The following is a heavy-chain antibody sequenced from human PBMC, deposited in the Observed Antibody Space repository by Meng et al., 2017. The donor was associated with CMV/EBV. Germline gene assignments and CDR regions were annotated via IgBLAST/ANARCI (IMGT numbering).Heavy chain of an antibody. CDR3: ARGREWELLG. CDR2: INPSGGST. CDR1: GFTFSSYG. D-gene: IGHD1-26*01. Sequence: GESLKISCAASGFTFSSYGMHWVRQAPGQGLEWMGIINPSGGSTSYAQKFQGRVTMTRDTSTSTVYMELSSLRSEDTAVYYCARGREWELLGWGQGTLVTVSS. J-gene: IGHJ4*02. V-gene: IGHV1-46*01.